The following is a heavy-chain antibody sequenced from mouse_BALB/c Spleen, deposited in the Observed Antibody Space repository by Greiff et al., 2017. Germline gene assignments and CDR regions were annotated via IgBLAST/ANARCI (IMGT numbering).Heavy chain of an antibody. Sequence: DVQLQESGPELVKPGASVKVSCKASGYSFTDYNMYWVKQSHGKSLEWIGYIYPYNGGTGYNQKFKSKATLTVDNSSSTAYMELRSLTSEDSAVYYCARTSLVVHWYFDVWGAGTTVTVSS. J-gene: IGHJ1*01. CDR1: GYSFTDYN. D-gene: IGHD1-1*01. CDR3: ARTSLVVHWYFDV. CDR2: IYPYNGGT. V-gene: IGHV1S29*02.